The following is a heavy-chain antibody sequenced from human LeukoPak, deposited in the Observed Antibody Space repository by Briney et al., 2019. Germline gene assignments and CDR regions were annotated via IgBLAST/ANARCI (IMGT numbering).Heavy chain of an antibody. D-gene: IGHD1-7*01. CDR1: GFTFSSYG. V-gene: IGHV3-23*01. Sequence: GGSLRLSCAASGFTFSSYGMSWVRQAPGKGLEWVSAISGSGGSTYYADSVEGRFTISRDNSKNTLYLQMNSLRAEDTAVYYCAKDNENYRNFDNWGQGTLVSVSA. J-gene: IGHJ4*02. CDR3: AKDNENYRNFDN. CDR2: ISGSGGST.